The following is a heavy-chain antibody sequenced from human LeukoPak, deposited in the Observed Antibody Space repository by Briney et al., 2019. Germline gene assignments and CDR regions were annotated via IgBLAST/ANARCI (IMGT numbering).Heavy chain of an antibody. Sequence: ASVTVSCKASGYIFTSYGFAWVRQAPGQGLEWMGWISALNGNTNYAQKFQGGVTMTTDTSTSTAYMELRSLKSDDTAMYYCARDPEGVTPLDYWGQGTLVTVSS. CDR2: ISALNGNT. CDR1: GYIFTSYG. J-gene: IGHJ4*02. D-gene: IGHD3-10*01. V-gene: IGHV1-18*01. CDR3: ARDPEGVTPLDY.